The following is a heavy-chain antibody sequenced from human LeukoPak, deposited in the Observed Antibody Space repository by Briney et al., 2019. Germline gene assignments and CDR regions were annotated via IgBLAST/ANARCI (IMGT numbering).Heavy chain of an antibody. CDR2: IYSSGTS. CDR1: GGSISSDY. V-gene: IGHV4-59*01. D-gene: IGHD3-3*01. CDR3: ARGMYDFQLGAWFDP. Sequence: SETLSFTCTVSGGSISSDYWSWIRQPPGKGLEYIGFIYSSGTSNYNPSLKGRVTMSVDTSKIQLSLKLRSVTAADTAVYYCARGMYDFQLGAWFDPWGRGTLVTVSS. J-gene: IGHJ5*02.